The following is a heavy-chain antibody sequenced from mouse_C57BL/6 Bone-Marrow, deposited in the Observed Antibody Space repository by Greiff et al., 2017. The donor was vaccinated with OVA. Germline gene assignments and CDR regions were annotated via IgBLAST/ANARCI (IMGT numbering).Heavy chain of an antibody. CDR2: IYPGGGYT. Sequence: VKLQESGAELVRPGTSVKMSCKASGYTFTNYWIGWAKQRPGHGLEWIGDIYPGGGYTNYNEKFKGKATLTADKSSSTAYMQFSSLTSEDSAIYYCARCDYDGGYAMDDWGQGTSVTVSS. D-gene: IGHD2-4*01. V-gene: IGHV1-63*01. CDR3: ARCDYDGGYAMDD. J-gene: IGHJ4*01. CDR1: GYTFTNYW.